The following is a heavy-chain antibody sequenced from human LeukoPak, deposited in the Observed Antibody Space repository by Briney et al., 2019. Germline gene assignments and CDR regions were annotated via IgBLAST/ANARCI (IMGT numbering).Heavy chain of an antibody. CDR2: INPSGGST. J-gene: IGHJ3*02. CDR1: GYTFTSYY. V-gene: IGHV1-46*01. CDR3: ARTWEDDAFDI. Sequence: ASVKVSCKASGYTFTSYYMHWVRQAPGQGLEWMGIINPSGGSTSYAQKFQGRVTMTRDMSTSTVYMELSSLRSEDTAVYYCARTWEDDAFDIWGQGTMVTVSS. D-gene: IGHD1-26*01.